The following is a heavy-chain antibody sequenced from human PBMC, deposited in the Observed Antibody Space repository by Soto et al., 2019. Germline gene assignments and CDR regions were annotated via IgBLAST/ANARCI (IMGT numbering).Heavy chain of an antibody. Sequence: PSETLSLTCTVSGGSVSSGSYYWSWIRQPPGKGLEWIGYIYYSGSTNYNPSLKSRVTISVDTSKNQFSLKLRSVTAADTAVYYCARVRRAYGDNNWFDSWGQGTQVTVSS. J-gene: IGHJ5*01. CDR2: IYYSGST. CDR3: ARVRRAYGDNNWFDS. D-gene: IGHD4-17*01. V-gene: IGHV4-61*01. CDR1: GGSVSSGSYY.